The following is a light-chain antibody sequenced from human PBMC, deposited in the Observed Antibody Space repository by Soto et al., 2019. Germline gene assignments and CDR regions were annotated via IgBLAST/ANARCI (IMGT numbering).Light chain of an antibody. CDR1: SSNIGHNY. V-gene: IGLV1-51*01. CDR3: ATWDTGLSAGV. J-gene: IGLJ1*01. Sequence: QSVLTQPPSVSAAPGQKVTISCSGSSSNIGHNYVFWYQQFPGTAPKLLISDNDKRPSGIPDRFSGSRSGTSATLGITGLQTEDEAEYYCATWDTGLSAGVFGTGTKLTV. CDR2: DND.